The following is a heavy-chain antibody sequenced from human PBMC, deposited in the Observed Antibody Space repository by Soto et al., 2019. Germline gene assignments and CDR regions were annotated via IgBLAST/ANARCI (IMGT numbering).Heavy chain of an antibody. CDR3: ARDRKPTYYYDSSGYSSFDY. CDR2: IIPIFGTA. D-gene: IGHD3-22*01. J-gene: IGHJ4*02. V-gene: IGHV1-69*13. Sequence: SVKVSCKASGGTFSSYAISWVRQAPGQGLEWMGGIIPIFGTANYAQKFQGRVTITADESTSTAYMELSSLRSEDTAVYYCARDRKPTYYYDSSGYSSFDYWGQGTMVTVSS. CDR1: GGTFSSYA.